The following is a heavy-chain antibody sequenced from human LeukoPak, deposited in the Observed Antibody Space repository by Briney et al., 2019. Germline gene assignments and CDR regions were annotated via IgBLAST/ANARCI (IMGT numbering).Heavy chain of an antibody. CDR2: INYSGGT. CDR3: ARRGAARRYDGMDV. V-gene: IGHV4-59*08. CDR1: GGFISSYC. D-gene: IGHD6-6*01. J-gene: IGHJ6*02. Sequence: SETLSLTCTVSGGFISSYCWSWIRQPPGKGLEWIAYINYSGGTIYNPSLKSRVTISLDTSKNQFSLKLSSMTDADTAVYYCARRGAARRYDGMDVWGQGTTVSISS.